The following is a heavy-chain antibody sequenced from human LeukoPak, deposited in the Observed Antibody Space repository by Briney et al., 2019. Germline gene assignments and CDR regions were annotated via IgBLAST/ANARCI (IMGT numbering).Heavy chain of an antibody. V-gene: IGHV2-70*11. J-gene: IGHJ5*02. CDR2: IDWDDDK. CDR3: ARIGGSWPAFDP. D-gene: IGHD6-13*01. CDR1: GYSISSGYYW. Sequence: TLSLTCTVSGYSISSGYYWGWIRQAPGKALEWLARIDWDDDKYYSTSLKTRLTISKDTSKNQVDLTMTNMDPVDTATYYCARIGGSWPAFDPWGQGTLVTVSS.